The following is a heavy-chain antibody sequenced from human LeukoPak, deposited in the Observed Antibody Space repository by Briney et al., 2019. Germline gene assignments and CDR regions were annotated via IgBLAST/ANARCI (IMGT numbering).Heavy chain of an antibody. CDR3: ATVPAFFYDSGSYYTFDY. CDR1: GGSISSSKW. V-gene: IGHV4-4*02. Sequence: SETLSLTCAVSGGSISSSKWWSWVRQPPGKGLEWIGEIYHSGSTNYNPSLKSRVTISVDKSKNQFSLKLSSVTAADTAVYYCATVPAFFYDSGSYYTFDYWGQGTLVTVSS. CDR2: IYHSGST. D-gene: IGHD3-10*01. J-gene: IGHJ4*02.